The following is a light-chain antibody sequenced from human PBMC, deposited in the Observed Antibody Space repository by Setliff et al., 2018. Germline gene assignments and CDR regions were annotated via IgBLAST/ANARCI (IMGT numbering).Light chain of an antibody. CDR2: EVS. Sequence: QSALAQPPSASGSPGQSVTISCTGTSSDVGGYNYVSWYQQHPGKAPKLMIYEVSKRPSGVPDRFSGSKSGNTASLTVSGLQAEDEADYYCSSYAGSYIYGFGSGTKVTVL. J-gene: IGLJ1*01. V-gene: IGLV2-8*01. CDR1: SSDVGGYNY. CDR3: SSYAGSYIYG.